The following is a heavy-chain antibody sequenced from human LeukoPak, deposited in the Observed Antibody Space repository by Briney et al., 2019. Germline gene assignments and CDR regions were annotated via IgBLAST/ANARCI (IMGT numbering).Heavy chain of an antibody. Sequence: PGGSLRLSCAASGFTFDDYAMHWVRQAPGKGLEWVSGISWNSGSIGYADSVKGRFTISRDNAKNSLYLQMNSLRAEDTALYYCAKDPDWFDPWGQGTLVTVSS. CDR2: ISWNSGSI. CDR1: GFTFDDYA. J-gene: IGHJ5*02. CDR3: AKDPDWFDP. V-gene: IGHV3-9*01.